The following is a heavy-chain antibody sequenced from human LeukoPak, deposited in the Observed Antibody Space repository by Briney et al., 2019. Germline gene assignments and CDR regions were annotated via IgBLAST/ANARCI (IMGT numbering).Heavy chain of an antibody. V-gene: IGHV3-7*01. D-gene: IGHD2-21*01. CDR2: IKEDGSEI. CDR1: GFNFSTYW. CDR3: ARDWMVVRAAFDI. J-gene: IGHJ3*02. Sequence: GGSLRLSCTASGFNFSTYWMTWVRQVPGKGLEWVANIKEDGSEIYYVDAVKGRFSISRDNGKKSLYLQMNSLRAEDSAVYYCARDWMVVRAAFDIWGQGTMVTVSS.